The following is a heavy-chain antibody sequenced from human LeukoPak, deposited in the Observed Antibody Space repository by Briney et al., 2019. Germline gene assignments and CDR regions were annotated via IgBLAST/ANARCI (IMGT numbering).Heavy chain of an antibody. D-gene: IGHD3-10*01. J-gene: IGHJ6*03. CDR2: MNSKNGDV. CDR3: ARARWFGEGNYMDV. CDR1: GYTFTDYY. Sequence: ASVKVSCKASGYTFTDYYMHWVRQAPGQGLEWMGWMNSKNGDVNYVQKFQGRVTMTRDTSISTAYLELSNLRSEDTAVYYCARARWFGEGNYMDVWGTGTAVTVSS. V-gene: IGHV1-2*02.